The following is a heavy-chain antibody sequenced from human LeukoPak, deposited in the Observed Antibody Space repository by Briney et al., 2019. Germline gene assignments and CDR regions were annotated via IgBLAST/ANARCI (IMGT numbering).Heavy chain of an antibody. CDR1: GFTFSSFS. V-gene: IGHV3-21*01. J-gene: IGHJ4*02. CDR3: ARDSGWYYFDY. D-gene: IGHD6-19*01. CDR2: ISSSSSYI. Sequence: GGSLRLSCAASGFTFSSFSMNWVRQAPGKGLEWVSSISSSSSYIYYADSVKGRFTITRDNAKNSLYLQMNSLRAADTAVYYCARDSGWYYFDYWGQGTLVTVSS.